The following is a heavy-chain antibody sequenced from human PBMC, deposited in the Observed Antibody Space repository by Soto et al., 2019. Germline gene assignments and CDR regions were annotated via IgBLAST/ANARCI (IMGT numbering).Heavy chain of an antibody. V-gene: IGHV3-33*01. CDR1: GFTFSSYG. CDR2: IWYDGSNK. Sequence: QVQLVESGGGVVQPGRSLRLSCAASGFTFSSYGMHWVRQAPGKGLEWVAVIWYDGSNKYYADSVKGRFTISRDNSKNTLYLQMNSLRAEDTAVYYCARDRVGGQQLNYSYGMDVWGQGTTVTVSS. D-gene: IGHD6-13*01. CDR3: ARDRVGGQQLNYSYGMDV. J-gene: IGHJ6*02.